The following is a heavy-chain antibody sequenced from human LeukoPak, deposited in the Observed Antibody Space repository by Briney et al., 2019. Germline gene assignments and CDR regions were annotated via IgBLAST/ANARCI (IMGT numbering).Heavy chain of an antibody. CDR1: GFTFSSYG. CDR2: ISGSGGTT. V-gene: IGHV3-23*01. D-gene: IGHD6-13*01. CDR3: ARTRRQGIQYFDY. Sequence: GGSLRLSCAASGFTFSSYGMSWVRQAPGKGLEWVSLISGSGGTTYYADSVKGRFTVSRDNSKNTLYLQMNSLRAEDTAVYYCARTRRQGIQYFDYWGQGTLVTVSS. J-gene: IGHJ4*02.